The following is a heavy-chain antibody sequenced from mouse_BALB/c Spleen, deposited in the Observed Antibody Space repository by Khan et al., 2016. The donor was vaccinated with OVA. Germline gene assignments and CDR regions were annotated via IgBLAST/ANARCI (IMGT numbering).Heavy chain of an antibody. V-gene: IGHV1S81*02. D-gene: IGHD3-2*02. CDR1: GYTFTSYY. Sequence: QVRLQQSGAELVKPGASVRLSCKASGYTFTSYYLYWVKQRPGQGLEWIGDINPSNGGTNFNEKFKSKATLTVDKSSSTAYMQLSSLTSEDSAVYYCTRSGYCTFAYWGQGTLVTVSA. CDR3: TRSGYCTFAY. J-gene: IGHJ3*01. CDR2: INPSNGGT.